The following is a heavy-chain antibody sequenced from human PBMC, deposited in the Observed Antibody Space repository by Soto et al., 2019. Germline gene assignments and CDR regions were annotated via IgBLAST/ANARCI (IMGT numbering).Heavy chain of an antibody. Sequence: SETLSLTCTVSGGSISNYYWSWIRQPPGKGLEYIGYIYNSGNTYFNPSLRSRVTMSVDTSKNTFSLKLTSVTPADTAVYYCARENYDGSAAPFLDYWGQGTLVTVSS. J-gene: IGHJ4*02. CDR3: ARENYDGSAAPFLDY. CDR1: GGSISNYY. CDR2: IYNSGNT. D-gene: IGHD3-22*01. V-gene: IGHV4-59*01.